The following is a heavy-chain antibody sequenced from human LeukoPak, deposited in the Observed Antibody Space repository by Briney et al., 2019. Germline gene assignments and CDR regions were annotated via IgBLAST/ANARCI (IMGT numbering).Heavy chain of an antibody. CDR2: ICRCSSYT. J-gene: IGHJ4*02. CDR1: GFTLCVYY. D-gene: IGHD6-19*01. V-gene: IGHV3-11*06. Sequence: GGSLRLSCAPSGFTLCVYYISWMRQAPGRGVEWVSYICRCSSYTSYADSVKGRFTISRDNAKNSLYLQMNSLRAEDTAVYYCARIPAVADRSYYYWGEGALGTVSS. CDR3: ARIPAVADRSYYY.